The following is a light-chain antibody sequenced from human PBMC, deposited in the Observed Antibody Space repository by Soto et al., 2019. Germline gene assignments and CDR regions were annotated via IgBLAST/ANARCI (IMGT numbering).Light chain of an antibody. V-gene: IGKV1-39*01. J-gene: IGKJ1*01. CDR2: AAS. CDR3: QQSYSTLWT. Sequence: DIQMTQSPSSLSASVGDRVTITCRASQSISSYLNWYQQKPGKAPNLLIYAASSLQTGVPSRFSGSGSGTDFTLTISSLQPEDFATYYCQQSYSTLWTFGQGTRVHIK. CDR1: QSISSY.